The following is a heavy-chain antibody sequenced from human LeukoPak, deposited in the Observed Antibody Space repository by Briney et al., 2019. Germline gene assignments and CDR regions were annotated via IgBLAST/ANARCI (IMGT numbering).Heavy chain of an antibody. CDR3: ARKPIFASGRHWYYFDN. Sequence: SETLSLTCTVSGGSIGSYYWSWIRQPPGKGLEWIGYINYSGTTNYNPSLKSRVSMSVDTSKNQFSLRLSSVTAADTAVYYCARKPIFASGRHWYYFDNWGQGTLVTVSS. CDR1: GGSIGSYY. J-gene: IGHJ4*02. V-gene: IGHV4-59*08. CDR2: INYSGTT. D-gene: IGHD3-10*01.